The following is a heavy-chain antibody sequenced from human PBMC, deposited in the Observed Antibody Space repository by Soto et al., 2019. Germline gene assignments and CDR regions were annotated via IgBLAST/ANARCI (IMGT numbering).Heavy chain of an antibody. J-gene: IGHJ4*02. CDR3: AKGSSGGSSSRMGY. D-gene: IGHD6-13*01. V-gene: IGHV3-23*01. CDR1: GFTFSSYA. Sequence: GGSLRLSCAASGFTFSSYAMSWVRQAPGKGLEWVSAISGSGGSTYYADSVKGRFTISRDNSKNTLYLQMNSLRAEDTAVYYCAKGSSGGSSSRMGYWGQGTLVTAPQ. CDR2: ISGSGGST.